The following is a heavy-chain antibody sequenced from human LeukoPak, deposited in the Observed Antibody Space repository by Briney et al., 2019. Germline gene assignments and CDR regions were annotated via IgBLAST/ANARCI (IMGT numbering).Heavy chain of an antibody. V-gene: IGHV4-39*01. CDR3: ARHAPIVATIVDWFDP. D-gene: IGHD5-12*01. CDR2: VYYSGST. J-gene: IGHJ5*02. CDR1: GGSIISSSYY. Sequence: SETLSLTCTVSGGSIISSSYYWGWIRQPPGKGLEWIGSVYYSGSTYYNPSLKSRVTISVDSSKNQFSLKLSSVTAADTAVYYCARHAPIVATIVDWFDPWGQGTLVTVSP.